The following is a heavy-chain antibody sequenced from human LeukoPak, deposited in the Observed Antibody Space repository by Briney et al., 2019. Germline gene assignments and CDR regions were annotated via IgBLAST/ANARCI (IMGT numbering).Heavy chain of an antibody. D-gene: IGHD6-19*01. Sequence: ASVKVSCKASVYTFTTYHITRVRQAPGQGLEWMGWINPNSGGTNYAQTFQGRVTLTRDTSISTAYMELSRLSSDDTAVYYCAREISVAGTMIDYWGQGTPVTVSS. CDR1: VYTFTTYH. CDR3: AREISVAGTMIDY. J-gene: IGHJ4*02. V-gene: IGHV1-2*02. CDR2: INPNSGGT.